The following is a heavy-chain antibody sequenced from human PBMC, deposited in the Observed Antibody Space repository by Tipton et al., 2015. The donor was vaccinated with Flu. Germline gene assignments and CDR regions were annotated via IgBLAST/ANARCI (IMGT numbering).Heavy chain of an antibody. J-gene: IGHJ4*02. Sequence: QLVQSGAEVTKPGESLKISCKGSGYSFSTYWIGWVRQMPGKGLEWMGIIHPGVSDTRYSPSFQGQVTISADKSISTAYLHWASLKASDTAMYYCARLYCISTTCYTGVDYWGQGTLVTVSS. CDR2: IHPGVSDT. CDR3: ARLYCISTTCYTGVDY. CDR1: GYSFSTYW. V-gene: IGHV5-51*01. D-gene: IGHD2-2*02.